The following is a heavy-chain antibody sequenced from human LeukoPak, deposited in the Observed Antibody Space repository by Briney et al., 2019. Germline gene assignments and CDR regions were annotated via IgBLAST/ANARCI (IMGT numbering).Heavy chain of an antibody. J-gene: IGHJ4*02. CDR2: IYSGGNT. CDR1: EFTVSSYY. CDR3: ARGYDILDY. D-gene: IGHD3-9*01. Sequence: PGGSLRLSCAASEFTVSSYYMSWVRQAPGKGLEWVSVIYSGGNTYYADSAKGRFTISGDTSKNTLYLQMNSLRAEDTAVYYCARGYDILDYWGQGTLVTVSS. V-gene: IGHV3-66*01.